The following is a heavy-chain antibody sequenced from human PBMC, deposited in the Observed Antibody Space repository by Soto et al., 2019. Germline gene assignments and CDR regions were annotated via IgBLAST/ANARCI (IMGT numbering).Heavy chain of an antibody. CDR2: ISAYNGNT. J-gene: IGHJ6*02. V-gene: IGHV1-18*01. CDR1: GYTFTSYG. D-gene: IGHD6-6*01. Sequence: ASVKVSYKASGYTFTSYGISWVRQAPGQGLEWMGWISAYNGNTNYAQKLQGRVTMTTDTSTSTAYMELRSLRSDDTAVYYCAREYSSSSGYYYYYGMDVWGQGTTVTVPS. CDR3: AREYSSSSGYYYYYGMDV.